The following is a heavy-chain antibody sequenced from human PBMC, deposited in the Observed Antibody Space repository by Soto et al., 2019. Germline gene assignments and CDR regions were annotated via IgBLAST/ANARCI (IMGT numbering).Heavy chain of an antibody. Sequence: ASVKVSCKASGYSFTTYGIFWVRQAPGQGLEWMGWISPYNSKTNYAQNLQGRVSMTTDTSTTTAYMELRSLRSDDTAVYYCARPYDSSQSPRFDYWGQGTLVTVSS. V-gene: IGHV1-18*01. D-gene: IGHD3-22*01. CDR2: ISPYNSKT. J-gene: IGHJ4*02. CDR3: ARPYDSSQSPRFDY. CDR1: GYSFTTYG.